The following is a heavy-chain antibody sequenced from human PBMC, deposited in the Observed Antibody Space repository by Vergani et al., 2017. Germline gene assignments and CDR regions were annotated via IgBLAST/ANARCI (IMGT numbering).Heavy chain of an antibody. Sequence: EVQLVQSGAEVKTPGESLKISCKGSGYSFTSYWIGWVRQMPGKGLEWMGIIYPGDSDTRYSPSFQGQVTISADKSISTDYLQWSSLKAADTAMYYCARRHGGNLFGGGPFDYWGQGTLVTVSS. CDR3: ARRHGGNLFGGGPFDY. D-gene: IGHD4-23*01. CDR1: GYSFTSYW. V-gene: IGHV5-51*01. J-gene: IGHJ4*02. CDR2: IYPGDSDT.